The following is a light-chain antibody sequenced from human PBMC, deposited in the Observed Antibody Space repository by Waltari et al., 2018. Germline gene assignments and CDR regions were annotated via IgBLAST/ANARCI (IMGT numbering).Light chain of an antibody. CDR3: QSGDSTSTHVV. CDR2: KDT. V-gene: IGLV3-25*03. J-gene: IGLJ2*01. CDR1: ALPQQS. Sequence: YELTQPPSGSVSPGQTARITCSAGALPQQSFFWYQQKPGQAPLLVTYKDTERPSGIPDRFSGSSSGTTVTLTISGVQAEDEADYYCQSGDSTSTHVVFGGGTKLTVL.